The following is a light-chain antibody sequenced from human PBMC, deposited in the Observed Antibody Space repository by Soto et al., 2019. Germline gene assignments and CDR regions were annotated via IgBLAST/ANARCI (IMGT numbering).Light chain of an antibody. J-gene: IGLJ2*01. CDR3: SSYAHSNSVV. Sequence: QSVLTQPASASGSPGQSVTISCTGTSSDIGGYDYVSWYQQHPGKAPKLMIYEVTRRPSGVPDRFSGSKSGNTASLTVSGLQAEDEADYYCSSYAHSNSVVFGGGTKVTVL. CDR1: SSDIGGYDY. CDR2: EVT. V-gene: IGLV2-8*01.